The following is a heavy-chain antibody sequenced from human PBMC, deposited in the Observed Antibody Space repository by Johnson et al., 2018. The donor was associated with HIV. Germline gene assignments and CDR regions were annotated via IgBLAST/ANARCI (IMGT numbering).Heavy chain of an antibody. Sequence: VQLVESGGGLVQPGRSLRLSCAGSGFTFDDYAMHWVRQAPGKGLEWVSSVPGSGARTYSHYADSVKGRFIISRDNSKNTLYLQMNSLRSEDTGVFYCAKGDLDCTDDFCYVDAFDMWGQGTMVTVSS. V-gene: IGHV3-9*01. CDR3: AKGDLDCTDDFCYVDAFDM. CDR2: VPGSGARTYS. J-gene: IGHJ3*02. D-gene: IGHD3/OR15-3a*01. CDR1: GFTFDDYA.